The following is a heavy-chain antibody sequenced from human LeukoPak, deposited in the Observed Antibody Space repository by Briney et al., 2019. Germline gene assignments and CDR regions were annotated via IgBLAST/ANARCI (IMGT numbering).Heavy chain of an antibody. D-gene: IGHD2-21*02. V-gene: IGHV4-30-4*01. CDR2: IYYSGST. Sequence: SETLSLTCTVSGGSISSGDYYWSWIRQPPGKGLEWIGYIYYSGSTYYNPSLKSRVTISVDTSKNQFSLKLSSVTAADTAVYYCASLSYCGGDCPTNIDYWGQGTLVTVSS. CDR1: GGSISSGDYY. J-gene: IGHJ4*02. CDR3: ASLSYCGGDCPTNIDY.